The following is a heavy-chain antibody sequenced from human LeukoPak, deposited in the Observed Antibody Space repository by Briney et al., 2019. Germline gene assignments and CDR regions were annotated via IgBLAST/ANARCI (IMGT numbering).Heavy chain of an antibody. Sequence: GGSLRLSCAVSGFTVSSNYMGWVRQAPGQGLEWVSVIYTIGSTSYADSVKGRFTISRDNSKSTLYLQMNSLRAEDTAVYYCARVVYPSGGYYFDYWGQGTLVTVSS. J-gene: IGHJ4*02. CDR2: IYTIGST. D-gene: IGHD6-19*01. V-gene: IGHV3-66*01. CDR1: GFTVSSNY. CDR3: ARVVYPSGGYYFDY.